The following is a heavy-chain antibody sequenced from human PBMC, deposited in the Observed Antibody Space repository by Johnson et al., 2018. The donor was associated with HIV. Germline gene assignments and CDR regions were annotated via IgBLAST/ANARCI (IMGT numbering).Heavy chain of an antibody. CDR1: GFTFADYG. V-gene: IGHV3-30*03. Sequence: QVQLVESGGGVVQPGGSLRLSCSASGFTFADYGMHWVRQPPGKGLEWVAFIAHDESITHYADSVKDRFTIFRDNAKSSLYLQMNSLRVEDTAIYYCARRMVVGYHALDFWGQGTVVSVPS. J-gene: IGHJ3*01. D-gene: IGHD2-21*01. CDR2: IAHDESIT. CDR3: ARRMVVGYHALDF.